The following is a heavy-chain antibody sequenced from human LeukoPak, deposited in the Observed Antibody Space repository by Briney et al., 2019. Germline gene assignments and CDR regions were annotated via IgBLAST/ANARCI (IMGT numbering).Heavy chain of an antibody. CDR1: GYTFTNYW. D-gene: IGHD2-2*01. Sequence: GESLKISCKGSGYTFTNYWIGWVRQMPGKGLEWMGIIYPGNSDIRYSPSFQGQVTISADNSISTAYLQWSSLKASDTAMYYCARQGYCSSTSCYGSIDYSGQGTLVTVSS. CDR2: IYPGNSDI. V-gene: IGHV5-51*01. J-gene: IGHJ4*02. CDR3: ARQGYCSSTSCYGSIDY.